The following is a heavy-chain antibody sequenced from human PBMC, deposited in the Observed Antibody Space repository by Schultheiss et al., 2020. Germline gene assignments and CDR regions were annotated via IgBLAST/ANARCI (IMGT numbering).Heavy chain of an antibody. Sequence: WGSLRLSCSASGFTFSSYAMHWVRQAPGKGLEWVSYISSSGSTIYYADSVKGRFTISRDNAKNSLYLQMNSLRAEDTAVYYCARVQDGYNLLDYWGQGTLVTVS. D-gene: IGHD5-24*01. CDR2: ISSSGSTI. CDR1: GFTFSSYA. V-gene: IGHV3-48*04. J-gene: IGHJ4*02. CDR3: ARVQDGYNLLDY.